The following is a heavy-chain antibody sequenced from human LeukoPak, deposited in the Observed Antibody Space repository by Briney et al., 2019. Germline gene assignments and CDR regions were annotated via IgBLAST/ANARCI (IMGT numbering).Heavy chain of an antibody. V-gene: IGHV3-30*03. CDR1: GFTFSNYG. J-gene: IGHJ4*02. Sequence: GGSLRLSCAASGFTFSNYGMHWVRQAPGKGLEWVAVISDAGSKKYYADSVKGRFTISRDNSKNTLYLQMNSLRAEDAAVYYCAIGGGGSGNFYYFDYWGQGTLVTVSS. CDR2: ISDAGSKK. D-gene: IGHD3-10*01. CDR3: AIGGGGSGNFYYFDY.